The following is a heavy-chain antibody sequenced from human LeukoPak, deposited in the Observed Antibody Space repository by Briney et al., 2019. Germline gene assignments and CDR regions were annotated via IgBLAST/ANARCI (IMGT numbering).Heavy chain of an antibody. CDR2: IKQDGSEK. D-gene: IGHD3-10*01. V-gene: IGHV3-7*03. CDR3: ARDKSAGADTGSSFYY. CDR1: KFTFSDYY. Sequence: PGGSLRLSCAASKFTFSDYYMSWIRQAPGKGLEWVASIKQDGSEKYYVDSVKGRFTFSRDNAKNSLYLQMDSLRAEDTAVYYCARDKSAGADTGSSFYYWGQGALVTVSS. J-gene: IGHJ4*02.